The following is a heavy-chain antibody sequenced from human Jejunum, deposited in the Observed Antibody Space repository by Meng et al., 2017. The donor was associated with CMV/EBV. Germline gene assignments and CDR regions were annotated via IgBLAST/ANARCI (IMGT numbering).Heavy chain of an antibody. CDR3: ARGRWTGGWFDP. V-gene: IGHV4-59*12. CDR2: VHGSRGT. D-gene: IGHD3/OR15-3a*01. J-gene: IGHJ5*02. CDR1: GDSISTYF. Sequence: VSGDSISTYFWTWIRQVPGKGLEWIGYVHGSRGTNYNPSFKSRVTISADTSKNQVSLRLTSVTAADTAVFYCARGRWTGGWFDPWGQGIRVTVSS.